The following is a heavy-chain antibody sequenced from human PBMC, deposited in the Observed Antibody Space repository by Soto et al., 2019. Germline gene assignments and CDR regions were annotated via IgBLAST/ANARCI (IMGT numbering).Heavy chain of an antibody. CDR1: GGTFSSYT. CDR2: IIPILGIA. V-gene: IGHV1-69*04. CDR3: ARDLKAYFGSGSPERYHWIDP. J-gene: IGHJ5*02. D-gene: IGHD3-10*01. Sequence: SVKVSCKASGGTFSSYTISWVRQAPGQGLEWMGRIIPILGIANYAQKFQGRVTITADKSTSTAYMELSSLRSDDTAVYYCARDLKAYFGSGSPERYHWIDPSGHATLVTVSS.